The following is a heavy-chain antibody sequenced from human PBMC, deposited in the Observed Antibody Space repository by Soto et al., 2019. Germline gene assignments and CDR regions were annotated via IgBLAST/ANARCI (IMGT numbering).Heavy chain of an antibody. Sequence: EVQLLESGGGLIQPGGSLRLSCAASGFTFRTYAMGWVRQAPGKGLEWVSVMSNSGDNTYYADSVKGRFTISRDNFENTLYLQMSSLRADDTAVYYCAKVSLGALTFTDYYYYGLDVWGQGTTVTVSS. CDR1: GFTFRTYA. V-gene: IGHV3-23*01. D-gene: IGHD1-26*01. CDR2: MSNSGDNT. J-gene: IGHJ6*02. CDR3: AKVSLGALTFTDYYYYGLDV.